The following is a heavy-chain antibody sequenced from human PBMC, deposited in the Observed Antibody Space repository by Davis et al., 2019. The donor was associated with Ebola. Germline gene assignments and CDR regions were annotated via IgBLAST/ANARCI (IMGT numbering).Heavy chain of an antibody. D-gene: IGHD6-25*01. Sequence: PGGSLRLSCEASGFIFDSYAMSWVRQAPGKGLDWVSTISGSGDTTYYADAVRGRFTISRDKSKNTVYLHLSSLRASDTAIYYCAAHLAASGPPAHFAHWGQATLVTVSA. CDR3: AAHLAASGPPAHFAH. J-gene: IGHJ4*02. CDR1: GFIFDSYA. CDR2: ISGSGDTT. V-gene: IGHV3-23*01.